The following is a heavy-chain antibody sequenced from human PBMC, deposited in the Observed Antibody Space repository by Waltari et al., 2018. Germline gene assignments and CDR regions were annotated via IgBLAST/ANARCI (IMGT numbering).Heavy chain of an antibody. V-gene: IGHV3-53*01. J-gene: IGHJ3*02. CDR3: ATWTGGSLGAFDN. Sequence: EVQLVESGGGLIQPGGSLRLSCGVSGFTCGNYYIGWVRQAPGKGLVWVSVIDSGGDTYDADAVRGRFTISRDNSKNTLYLQMNSLRVEDTALYYCATWTGGSLGAFDNWGQGTMVTVSS. D-gene: IGHD7-27*01. CDR1: GFTCGNYY. CDR2: IDSGGDT.